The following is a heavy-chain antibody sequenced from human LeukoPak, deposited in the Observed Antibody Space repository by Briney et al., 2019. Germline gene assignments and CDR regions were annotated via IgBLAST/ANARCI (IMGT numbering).Heavy chain of an antibody. Sequence: SETLSLTCTVSGGSISSYYWSWIRQPPGKGLEWIGYIYYSGSTNYNPSLKSRVTISVDTSKNQFSLKLSSVTAADTAVYYCARSLYYYGSDSFDIWGQGTMVSVSS. CDR2: IYYSGST. V-gene: IGHV4-59*01. J-gene: IGHJ3*02. CDR3: ARSLYYYGSDSFDI. CDR1: GGSISSYY. D-gene: IGHD3-10*01.